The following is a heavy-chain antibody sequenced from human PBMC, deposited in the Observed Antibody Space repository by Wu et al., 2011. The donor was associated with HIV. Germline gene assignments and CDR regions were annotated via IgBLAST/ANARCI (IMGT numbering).Heavy chain of an antibody. CDR1: GGTFSTYT. Sequence: QVQLVQSGAEVKKPGSSIKVSCKASGGTFSTYTISWVRQAPGQGLEWMGGIIPIFNTANYAQKFQGRVTITADESTSTAYMELSSLRSDDTAVYYCARGDNLPLTKRYYFHYWGQGTLVTVSS. CDR2: IIPIFNTA. J-gene: IGHJ4*02. D-gene: IGHD1-1*01. CDR3: ARGDNLPLTKRYYFHY. V-gene: IGHV1-69*01.